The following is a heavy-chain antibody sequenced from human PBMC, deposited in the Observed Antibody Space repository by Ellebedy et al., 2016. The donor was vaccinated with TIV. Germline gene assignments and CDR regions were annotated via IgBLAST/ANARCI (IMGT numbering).Heavy chain of an antibody. V-gene: IGHV1-18*01. Sequence: AASVKVSCKASGVTFSRYAVSWVRQAPGQGLEWMGWISAYNGNTNYSQMLQGRVTITTDTFTSTAYMELRSLRSDDTAVYYCARYCNSTTCSNWFDPWGQGTLVTVSS. CDR2: ISAYNGNT. J-gene: IGHJ5*02. CDR1: GVTFSRYA. CDR3: ARYCNSTTCSNWFDP. D-gene: IGHD2-2*01.